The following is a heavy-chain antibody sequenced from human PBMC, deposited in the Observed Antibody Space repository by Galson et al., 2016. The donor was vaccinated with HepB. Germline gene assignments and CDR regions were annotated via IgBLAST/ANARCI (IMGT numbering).Heavy chain of an antibody. D-gene: IGHD5-18*01. CDR1: GGSFSGYN. V-gene: IGHV4-34*01. CDR2: INHRGTT. CDR3: ARWGYSLFDY. Sequence: SETLSLTCAVYGGSFSGYNWSWIRQPPGKGLEWIGEINHRGTTNYNPSIKSRVTISVDTSKNQLSLKLSSVTAADTAVYYCARWGYSLFDYWGRGSLVTVSS. J-gene: IGHJ4*02.